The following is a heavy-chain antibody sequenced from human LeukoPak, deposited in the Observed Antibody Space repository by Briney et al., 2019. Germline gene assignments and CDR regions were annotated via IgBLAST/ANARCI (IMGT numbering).Heavy chain of an antibody. Sequence: GGSLRLSCAASGFTFSSYSMNWVRQAPGKGLEWVAVIWYDGSKTEYADSVKGRFTISRDVSKNTLYLQMNSLRVEDTAVYYCARVEIWGQGTLVTVSS. CDR3: ARVEI. J-gene: IGHJ4*02. CDR2: IWYDGSKT. CDR1: GFTFSSYS. D-gene: IGHD1-1*01. V-gene: IGHV3-33*08.